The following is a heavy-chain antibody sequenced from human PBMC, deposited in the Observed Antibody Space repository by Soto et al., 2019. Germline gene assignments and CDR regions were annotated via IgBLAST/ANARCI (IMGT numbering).Heavy chain of an antibody. Sequence: PGESLKISCKGSGYSFTSYWIGWVRQMHGKGLEWMGIIYPGDSDTRYSPSFQGQVTISADKSISTAYLQWSSLKASDTAMYYCARGPIAVADPGGELYGMDVWGQGTTVTVSS. D-gene: IGHD6-19*01. V-gene: IGHV5-51*01. CDR2: IYPGDSDT. J-gene: IGHJ6*02. CDR3: ARGPIAVADPGGELYGMDV. CDR1: GYSFTSYW.